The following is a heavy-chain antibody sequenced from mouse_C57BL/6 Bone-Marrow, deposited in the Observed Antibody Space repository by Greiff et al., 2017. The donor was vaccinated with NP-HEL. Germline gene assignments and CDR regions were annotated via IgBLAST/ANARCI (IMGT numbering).Heavy chain of an antibody. V-gene: IGHV1-82*01. CDR3: ATSYLNAMDY. CDR2: IYPGDGDT. Sequence: QVQLQQSGPELVKPGASVKISCKASGYAFSSSWMNWVKQRAGKGLEWIGRIYPGDGDTNYNRKFKGKATLTADKSSSTAYMQLSSLPSEDSAVYCCATSYLNAMDYWGQGTSVTVSS. CDR1: GYAFSSSW. J-gene: IGHJ4*01. D-gene: IGHD5-5*01.